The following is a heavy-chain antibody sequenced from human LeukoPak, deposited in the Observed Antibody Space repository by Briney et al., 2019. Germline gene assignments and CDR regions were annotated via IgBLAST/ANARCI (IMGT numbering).Heavy chain of an antibody. J-gene: IGHJ3*02. CDR1: GFTFSSYS. D-gene: IGHD2-15*01. Sequence: GGSLRLSCAASGFTFSSYSMNWVRQAPGKGLEWVSSISSSSYIYYADSVKGRFTISRDNAKNSLYLQMNSLRAEDTAVYYCARDGLCSGGSCYGFNAFDIWGQGTMVTVSS. CDR3: ARDGLCSGGSCYGFNAFDI. V-gene: IGHV3-21*01. CDR2: ISSSSYI.